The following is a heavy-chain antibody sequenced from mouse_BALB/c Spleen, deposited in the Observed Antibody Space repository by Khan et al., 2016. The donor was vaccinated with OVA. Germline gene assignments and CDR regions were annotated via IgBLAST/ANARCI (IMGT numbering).Heavy chain of an antibody. D-gene: IGHD1-1*01. CDR3: ARENYYGSSCYAMDY. Sequence: DLVKPGASVKLSCKASGYTFTSYWINWIKQRPGQGLEWIGRIAPGSGSTDYNEMFKGKATLTVDTSSSTVYIQLSRLSSEDSAVYFCARENYYGSSCYAMDYWGQGTSVTVSS. J-gene: IGHJ4*01. V-gene: IGHV1S41*01. CDR1: GYTFTSYW. CDR2: IAPGSGST.